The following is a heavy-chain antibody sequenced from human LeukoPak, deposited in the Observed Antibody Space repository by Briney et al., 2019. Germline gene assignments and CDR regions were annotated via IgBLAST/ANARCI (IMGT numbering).Heavy chain of an antibody. CDR2: ISGSGGST. V-gene: IGHV3-23*01. CDR3: AKPILTAFGYFDY. J-gene: IGHJ4*02. CDR1: GFTFSSYA. Sequence: GGSLILSCAASGFTFSSYAMSWVRQAPGKGLEWVSAISGSGGSTFYADSVKGRFTISRDNSKNTLYLQMNSLRAEDTAVYYCAKPILTAFGYFDYWGQGTLVTVSS. D-gene: IGHD3-9*01.